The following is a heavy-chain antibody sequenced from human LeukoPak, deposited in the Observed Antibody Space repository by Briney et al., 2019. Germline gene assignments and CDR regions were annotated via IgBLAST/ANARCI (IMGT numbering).Heavy chain of an antibody. Sequence: GESLKISCKGSGYRFTTYWISWVRPMPGKGLEWIGRIDPTDSYIDYSPSLQGHVTISADKSISTAYLQWSSLKASDTAMCFCTTRRRDGYRFDYWGQGTLVTVSS. V-gene: IGHV5-10-1*01. J-gene: IGHJ4*02. CDR2: IDPTDSYI. CDR3: TTRRRDGYRFDY. CDR1: GYRFTTYW. D-gene: IGHD5-24*01.